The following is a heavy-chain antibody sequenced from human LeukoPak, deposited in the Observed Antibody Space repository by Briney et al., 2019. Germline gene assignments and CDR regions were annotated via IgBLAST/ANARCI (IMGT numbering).Heavy chain of an antibody. Sequence: KASETLPLTCTVSGGSISTYYWSWIRQPAGKGLEWIGRIHSSGTTHYNPSLRSRVTLSIDTSKNQFSLKLSSVTAADTAVYYCGRLNLPAVSGAFDYWGQGTLVTVSS. J-gene: IGHJ4*02. CDR3: GRLNLPAVSGAFDY. CDR1: GGSISTYY. CDR2: IHSSGTT. V-gene: IGHV4-4*07. D-gene: IGHD2-2*01.